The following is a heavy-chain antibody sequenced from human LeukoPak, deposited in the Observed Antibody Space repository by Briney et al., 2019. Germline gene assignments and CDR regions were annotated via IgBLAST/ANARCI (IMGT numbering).Heavy chain of an antibody. V-gene: IGHV1-69*13. D-gene: IGHD3-22*01. CDR2: IIPIFGTA. J-gene: IGHJ4*02. Sequence: SVNVSCKASGGTFSSYAISWVRQAPGQGLEWMGGIIPIFGTANYAQKFQGRVTITADESTSTAYMELSSLRSEDTAVYYCARGGYYYDSSGYYSFDYWGQGTLVTVSS. CDR3: ARGGYYYDSSGYYSFDY. CDR1: GGTFSSYA.